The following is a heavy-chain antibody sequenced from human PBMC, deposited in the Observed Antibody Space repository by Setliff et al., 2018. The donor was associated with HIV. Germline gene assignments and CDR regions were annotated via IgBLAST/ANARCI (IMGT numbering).Heavy chain of an antibody. CDR2: IYYSGST. V-gene: IGHV4-61*01. CDR1: GGSISSGSYY. J-gene: IGHJ4*02. D-gene: IGHD3-22*01. Sequence: PSETLSLTCTVSGGSISSGSYYWSWIRQPPGKGLEWIGYIYYSGSTNYNPSLKSRVTISVDTSKNQFSLKLSSVTAADTAVYYCARGSRGARASKIDSSGYYLVYWGQGTLVTSPQ. CDR3: ARGSRGARASKIDSSGYYLVY.